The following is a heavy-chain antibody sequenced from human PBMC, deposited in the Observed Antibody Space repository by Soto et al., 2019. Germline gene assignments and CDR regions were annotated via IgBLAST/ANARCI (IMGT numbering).Heavy chain of an antibody. Sequence: GGSLRLSCAASGFTFSSYAMSWVRQAPGKGLEWVSTISGSGGSTYYADSVKGRFTISRDNSNNTLYLQMNSLRVEDTAVYYCAKADSSTAQVHFDYWGQGTLVTVSS. CDR1: GFTFSSYA. CDR3: AKADSSTAQVHFDY. V-gene: IGHV3-23*01. J-gene: IGHJ4*02. D-gene: IGHD6-13*01. CDR2: ISGSGGST.